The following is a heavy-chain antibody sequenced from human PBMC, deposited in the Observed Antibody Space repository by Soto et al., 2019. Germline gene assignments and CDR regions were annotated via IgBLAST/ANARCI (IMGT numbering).Heavy chain of an antibody. CDR3: ARGSSAEFDYIWGSYRSGLIDY. V-gene: IGHV1-8*01. CDR1: GYTFTRYD. CDR2: MNPNSGNT. D-gene: IGHD3-16*02. Sequence: ASVKVSCKACGYTFTRYDINWVRQATGQGLEWMGWMNPNSGNTGYAQKFQGRVTMTRNTSISTAYMELSSLRSEDTAVYYCARGSSAEFDYIWGSYRSGLIDYWGQGTLVTVSS. J-gene: IGHJ4*02.